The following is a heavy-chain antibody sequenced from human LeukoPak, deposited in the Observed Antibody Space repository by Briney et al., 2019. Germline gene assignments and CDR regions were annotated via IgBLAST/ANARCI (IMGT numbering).Heavy chain of an antibody. V-gene: IGHV1-8*01. CDR3: ARGKDRELLSSEWLFDY. D-gene: IGHD2-2*01. Sequence: GASVKVSCKASGYTFTSYDINWVRQATGQGLEWMGWMNPNSGNTGYAQKFLGRVTMTRNTSISTAYMELSSLRSEDTAVYYCARGKDRELLSSEWLFDYWGQGTLVTVSS. CDR1: GYTFTSYD. CDR2: MNPNSGNT. J-gene: IGHJ4*02.